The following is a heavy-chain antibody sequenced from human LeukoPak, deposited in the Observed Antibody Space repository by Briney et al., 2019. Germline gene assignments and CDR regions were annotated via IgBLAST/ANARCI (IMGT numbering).Heavy chain of an antibody. CDR2: ISYDGGNK. V-gene: IGHV3-30*04. Sequence: GGSLRLSCAASGFTFSSYAMHWVRQAPGKGLEWVAVISYDGGNKYYADSVKGRFTVSRDYAKNSLYLQMNSLRVEDTAVYYCAKVAKYYYGPETYYFFEQWGQGTPVTASS. CDR3: AKVAKYYYGPETYYFFEQ. D-gene: IGHD3-10*01. J-gene: IGHJ4*02. CDR1: GFTFSSYA.